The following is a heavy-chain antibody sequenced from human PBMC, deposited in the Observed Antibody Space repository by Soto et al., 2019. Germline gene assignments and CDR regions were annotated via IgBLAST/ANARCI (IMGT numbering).Heavy chain of an antibody. CDR2: IYYSGST. V-gene: IGHV4-39*02. J-gene: IGHJ5*02. Sequence: PSETLSLTCSVSVSAGSISSSSFHSDWIRQAPGKGLEWIGSIYYSGSTYYNPSLESRVTISADTSKNQFSLKLRSLRSDDTAVYYCARDLASIAVAHNWFDPWGQGTLVTVSS. CDR3: ARDLASIAVAHNWFDP. D-gene: IGHD6-19*01. CDR1: AGSISSSSFH.